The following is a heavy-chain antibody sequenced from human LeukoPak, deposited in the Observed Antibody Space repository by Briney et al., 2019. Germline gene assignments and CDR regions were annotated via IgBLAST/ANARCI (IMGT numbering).Heavy chain of an antibody. D-gene: IGHD2-15*01. CDR3: ATAIVVVVASTAAFDI. CDR2: FDPEDGET. CDR1: GYTLTELS. J-gene: IGHJ3*02. Sequence: ASVKVSCKVSGYTLTELSMHWVRLAPGKGLEWMGGFDPEDGETIYAQKFQGRVTMTEDTSTDTAYMELTSLRSEDTAVYYCATAIVVVVASTAAFDIWGQGTMVTVSS. V-gene: IGHV1-24*01.